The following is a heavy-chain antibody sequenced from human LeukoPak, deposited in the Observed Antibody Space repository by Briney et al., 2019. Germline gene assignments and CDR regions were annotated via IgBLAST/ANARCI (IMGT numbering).Heavy chain of an antibody. Sequence: SVKVSCKASGGTFSSYAISWVRQAPGQGLEWMGGIIPIFGTANYAQKFQGRVTITADESTSTAYMELNSLRAEDTAVYYCAKDIYYDRAYSLDYWGQGTLVTVSS. D-gene: IGHD3-3*01. CDR1: GGTFSSYA. V-gene: IGHV1-69*13. J-gene: IGHJ4*02. CDR3: AKDIYYDRAYSLDY. CDR2: IIPIFGTA.